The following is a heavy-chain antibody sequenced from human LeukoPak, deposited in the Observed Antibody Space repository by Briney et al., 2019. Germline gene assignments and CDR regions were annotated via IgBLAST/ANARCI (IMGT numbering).Heavy chain of an antibody. D-gene: IGHD5-24*01. CDR1: GFTFSSYG. V-gene: IGHV3-33*01. CDR3: ARDDWLQLLYFDY. Sequence: GRSLRLSRAASGFTFSSYGMHWVRQAPGKGLEWVAVIWYDGSNKYYADSVKGRFTISRDNSKNTLYLQMNSLRAEDTAVYYCARDDWLQLLYFDYWGQGTLVTVSS. CDR2: IWYDGSNK. J-gene: IGHJ4*02.